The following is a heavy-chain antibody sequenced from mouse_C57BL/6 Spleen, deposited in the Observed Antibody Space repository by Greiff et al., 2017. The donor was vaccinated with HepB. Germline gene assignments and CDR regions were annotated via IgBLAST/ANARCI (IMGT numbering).Heavy chain of an antibody. CDR1: GYTFTSYW. J-gene: IGHJ2*01. D-gene: IGHD3-2*02. CDR3: ARPRAQATPDY. V-gene: IGHV1-59*01. Sequence: QVQLQQHGAERVRPGTSVKLSCKASGYTFTSYWMHWVKQRPGQGLEWIGVIDPSDSYTNYNQKFKGKATLTVDISSSTAYMQFSILTSADSAVYYCARPRAQATPDYWGQGTTLTVSS. CDR2: IDPSDSYT.